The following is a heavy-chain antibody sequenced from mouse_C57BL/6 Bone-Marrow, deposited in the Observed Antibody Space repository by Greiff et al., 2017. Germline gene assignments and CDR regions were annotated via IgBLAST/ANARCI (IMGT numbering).Heavy chain of an antibody. Sequence: QVQLQQSGAELARPGASVKLSCKASGYTFTSYGISWVKQRAGQGLEWIGEIYPRSGNTYYNEKFKGKATLTADKSSSTAYMELRSLTSEDSAVYFCARSLTYWYFDVWGTGTTVTVSS. J-gene: IGHJ1*03. D-gene: IGHD1-2*01. V-gene: IGHV1-81*01. CDR2: IYPRSGNT. CDR3: ARSLTYWYFDV. CDR1: GYTFTSYG.